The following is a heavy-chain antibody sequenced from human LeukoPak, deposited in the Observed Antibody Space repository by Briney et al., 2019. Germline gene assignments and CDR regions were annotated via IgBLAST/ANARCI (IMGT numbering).Heavy chain of an antibody. CDR3: AKSFTLRTYYYDSSGQQGFDP. CDR1: GFTFSSYA. D-gene: IGHD3-22*01. V-gene: IGHV3-23*01. CDR2: ISGSGGST. Sequence: GGSLRLSCAASGFTFSSYAMSWVRQAPGKGLEWVSAISGSGGSTYYADSVKGRFTISRDNSKNTLYLQMNSLRAEETAVYYCAKSFTLRTYYYDSSGQQGFDPWGQGTLVTVSS. J-gene: IGHJ5*02.